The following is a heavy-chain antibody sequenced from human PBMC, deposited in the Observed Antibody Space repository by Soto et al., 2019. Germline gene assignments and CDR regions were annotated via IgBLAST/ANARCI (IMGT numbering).Heavy chain of an antibody. CDR1: FSAYD. D-gene: IGHD6-13*01. CDR2: ISYDGSNK. V-gene: IGHV3-30*18. CDR3: AKDTGLGYSSSLGDI. J-gene: IGHJ3*02. Sequence: FSAYDMHWVRQAPGKGLEWVAVISYDGSNKYYADSVKDRFTISRDNSKNTLYLQMNSLRAEDTAVYYCAKDTGLGYSSSLGDIWGQGTMVTVSS.